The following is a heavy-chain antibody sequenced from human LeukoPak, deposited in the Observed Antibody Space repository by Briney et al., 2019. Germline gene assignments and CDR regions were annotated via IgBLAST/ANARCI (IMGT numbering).Heavy chain of an antibody. D-gene: IGHD2-2*01. CDR3: ARAPPYCSSASCSPGLIDY. CDR1: GFTFSSYS. V-gene: IGHV3-21*01. Sequence: GGSLRLSCAASGFTFSSYSMNWVRQAPGKGLEWVSSISSSSSYIYYADSVKGRFTISRDNAKNSLYLQMNSLRAEDTAVYYCARAPPYCSSASCSPGLIDYWGQGTLVTVSS. CDR2: ISSSSSYI. J-gene: IGHJ4*02.